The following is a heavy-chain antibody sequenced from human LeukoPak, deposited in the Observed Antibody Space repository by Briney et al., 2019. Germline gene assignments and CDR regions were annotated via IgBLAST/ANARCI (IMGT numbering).Heavy chain of an antibody. D-gene: IGHD1-20*01. J-gene: IGHJ4*02. CDR1: AGSINSRNYF. CDR2: IKYSGST. V-gene: IGHV4-39*01. CDR3: ASVDYNWNYFHY. Sequence: SETLSLTCTVSAGSINSRNYFWGWIRQPPGKGLEWIGSIKYSGSTYYKPSLQSRVTISVDTSKSQFSLKLSSVTAADTAVYYCASVDYNWNYFHYWGQGTLVTVSS.